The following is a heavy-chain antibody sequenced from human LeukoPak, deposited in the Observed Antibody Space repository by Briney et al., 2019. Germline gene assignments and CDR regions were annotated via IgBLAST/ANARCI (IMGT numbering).Heavy chain of an antibody. J-gene: IGHJ3*02. CDR3: ARDVSLAGLDAFEI. CDR1: GGSISSGGYY. Sequence: PSQTLSLTCTVSGGSISSGGYYWSWIRQPPGKGLEWIGYIYHSGSTYYNPSLKSRVTISVDRSKNQFSLKLSSVTAADTAVYYCARDVSLAGLDAFEIWGQGTMVTVSS. V-gene: IGHV4-30-2*01. CDR2: IYHSGST. D-gene: IGHD6-19*01.